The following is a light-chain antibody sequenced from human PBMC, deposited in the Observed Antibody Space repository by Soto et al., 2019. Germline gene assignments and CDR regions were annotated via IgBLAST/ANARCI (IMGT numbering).Light chain of an antibody. J-gene: IGKJ2*01. CDR3: QQYGSSLYT. Sequence: EIVLTQSPGTLSLSPGERATLSCRASQIVSSTYLAWFQQKAGQAPRLLIYGASTRATGIPDRFSGSGSGTDFTLTISGLEPEDFALYYCQQYGSSLYTFGQGTKLEIK. CDR2: GAS. CDR1: QIVSSTY. V-gene: IGKV3-20*01.